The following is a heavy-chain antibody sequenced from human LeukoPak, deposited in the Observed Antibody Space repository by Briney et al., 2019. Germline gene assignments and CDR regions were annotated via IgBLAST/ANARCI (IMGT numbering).Heavy chain of an antibody. Sequence: ASVKVSCKVSGYTLTDLSMLWVRQAPGKGLEWMGGFDPEDGKRIFADKFQGRVTMTEDTSTDTAYMELSSLTSEDTAVYYCSTLLSTNYLDHWGQGTLVTVSS. J-gene: IGHJ4*02. V-gene: IGHV1-24*01. CDR2: FDPEDGKR. D-gene: IGHD2/OR15-2a*01. CDR1: GYTLTDLS. CDR3: STLLSTNYLDH.